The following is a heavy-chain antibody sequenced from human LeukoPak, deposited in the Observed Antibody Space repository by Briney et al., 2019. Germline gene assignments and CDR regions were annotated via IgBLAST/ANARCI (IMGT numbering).Heavy chain of an antibody. V-gene: IGHV1-18*01. D-gene: IGHD2-21*02. CDR1: GYTFTSYG. Sequence: ASVKVSCKASGYTFTSYGISWVRQAPGQGLEWMGWISAYNGNTNYAQKLQGRVTMTTDTSTSTAYMELRSLRSDDTAVYYCARDPGPLWGDSSDFFDYWGQGTLVTVSS. J-gene: IGHJ4*02. CDR3: ARDPGPLWGDSSDFFDY. CDR2: ISAYNGNT.